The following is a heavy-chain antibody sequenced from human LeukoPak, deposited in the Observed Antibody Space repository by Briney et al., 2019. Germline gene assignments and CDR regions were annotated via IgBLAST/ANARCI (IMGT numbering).Heavy chain of an antibody. V-gene: IGHV1-69*13. CDR3: ARDTYGGNPPYYYYYGMDV. CDR2: IIPIFGTA. J-gene: IGHJ6*02. D-gene: IGHD4-23*01. CDR1: GGTFSSYA. Sequence: ASVKVSCKASGGTFSSYAISWVRQAPGQGLEWMGGIIPIFGTANYAQKFQGRVTITADESTSTAYMELSSLRSEDTAVYYCARDTYGGNPPYYYYYGMDVWGQGTTVTVSS.